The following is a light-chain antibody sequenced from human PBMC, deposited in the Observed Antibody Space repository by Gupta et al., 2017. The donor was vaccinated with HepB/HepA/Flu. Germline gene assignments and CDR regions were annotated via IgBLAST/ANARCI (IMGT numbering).Light chain of an antibody. CDR3: QQSDSTPIT. CDR1: QTISTY. Sequence: DIQMTQSPSSLSASVGDRVTITCRASQTISTYLNWYQQKPGKAPKLLIYDASRVKSGVPSRFSGSGYGTDFTLTIAGRQHEDFASYYCQQSDSTPITFGGGTKVEIK. V-gene: IGKV1-39*01. CDR2: DAS. J-gene: IGKJ4*01.